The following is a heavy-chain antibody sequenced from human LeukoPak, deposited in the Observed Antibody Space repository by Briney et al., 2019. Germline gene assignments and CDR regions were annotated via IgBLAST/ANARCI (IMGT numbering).Heavy chain of an antibody. CDR3: AKGPGPAGSTSYGMDV. Sequence: GASLRLSCAASGFTFSSYAMSWVRQAPGKGLEWVSVISGSGGSTYYADSVKGRFTISRDNSKNTLYLQMNSLRAEDTAVYYCAKGPGPAGSTSYGMDVWGQGTTVTVS. CDR1: GFTFSSYA. CDR2: ISGSGGST. V-gene: IGHV3-23*01. D-gene: IGHD2-2*01. J-gene: IGHJ6*02.